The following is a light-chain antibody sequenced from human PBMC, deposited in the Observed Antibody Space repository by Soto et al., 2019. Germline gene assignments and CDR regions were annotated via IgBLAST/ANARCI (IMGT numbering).Light chain of an antibody. Sequence: EIVLTQSPGPLSLSPGERATLSCSAIQSFSSSYLAWYQQKPGQAPRLLIYGASSRATGIPDRFSGSGSGTDFTLIISRLEPEDFAVYYCQQYDSSPRTFGQGTKVEL. CDR1: QSFSSSY. CDR2: GAS. CDR3: QQYDSSPRT. V-gene: IGKV3-20*01. J-gene: IGKJ1*01.